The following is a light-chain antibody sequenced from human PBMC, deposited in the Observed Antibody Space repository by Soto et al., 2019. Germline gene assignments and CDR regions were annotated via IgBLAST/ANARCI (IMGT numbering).Light chain of an antibody. CDR3: QQYGSSPFT. Sequence: EIVLTQSPGTLSLSPGERATLSCRASQSVSSSYLAWYQQKPGQAPRLLIYGASSRATGIPDRFSGSGSGTDFTLTISRLEPEDFAVYYCQQYGSSPFTFGPATKVDI. CDR1: QSVSSSY. V-gene: IGKV3-20*01. J-gene: IGKJ3*01. CDR2: GAS.